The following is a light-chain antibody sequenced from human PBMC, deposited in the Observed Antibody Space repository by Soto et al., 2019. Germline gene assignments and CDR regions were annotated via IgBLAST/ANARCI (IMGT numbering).Light chain of an antibody. J-gene: IGLJ1*01. V-gene: IGLV2-8*01. CDR2: EVY. CDR1: SSDVGGYNY. CDR3: SLYTSENTYV. Sequence: QSALTQPPSASGSPGQSVTISCTGTSSDVGGYNYVSWYQHHPDKAPKLIIYEVYKRPSGVPDRFSGSKSGNTASLTVSGLQAADEADYYCSLYTSENTYVFGTGTKLTVL.